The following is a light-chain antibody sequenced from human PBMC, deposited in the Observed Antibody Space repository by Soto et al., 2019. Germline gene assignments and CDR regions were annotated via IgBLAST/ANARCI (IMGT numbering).Light chain of an antibody. CDR3: QSYDNSLSSWV. CDR1: SSNIGAGFD. J-gene: IGLJ3*02. V-gene: IGLV1-40*01. Sequence: QSVLTQPPSVSGAPGQRVTISCTGSSSNIGAGFDVQWFQQLPETAPKLLIYGNSHRPSGVPDRFSGSKSGTSASLAITGLQAEDEADYYCQSYDNSLSSWVFGGGTQLTVL. CDR2: GNS.